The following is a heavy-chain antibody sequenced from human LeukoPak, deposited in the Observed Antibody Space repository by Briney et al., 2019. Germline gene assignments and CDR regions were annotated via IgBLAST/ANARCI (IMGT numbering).Heavy chain of an antibody. V-gene: IGHV4-59*01. CDR3: ARDENSTPLREEGYFDL. D-gene: IGHD6-6*01. CDR2: IYYSGST. J-gene: IGHJ2*01. Sequence: SETLSLTCTVSGSSISNYYWSWIRQPPGKGLEWIGYIYYSGSTNYNPSLKSRVTISVDTSKNQFSLKLSSVTAADTAVYYCARDENSTPLREEGYFDLWGRGTLVTVSS. CDR1: GSSISNYY.